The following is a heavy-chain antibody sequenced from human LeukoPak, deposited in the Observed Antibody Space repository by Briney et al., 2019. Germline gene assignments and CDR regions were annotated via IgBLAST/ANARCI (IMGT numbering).Heavy chain of an antibody. CDR2: IYYSGST. CDR1: GGSISSGDYY. D-gene: IGHD1-1*01. Sequence: SETLSLTCTVSGGSISSGDYYWSWIRQPPGKGLEWIGYIYYSGSTYYNPSLKSRVTISVDTSKNQFSLKLSSVTAADTAVYYGAKRVEREAEGDYYYSGRDLWGQGPTVTVPS. J-gene: IGHJ6*02. V-gene: IGHV4-30-4*08. CDR3: AKRVEREAEGDYYYSGRDL.